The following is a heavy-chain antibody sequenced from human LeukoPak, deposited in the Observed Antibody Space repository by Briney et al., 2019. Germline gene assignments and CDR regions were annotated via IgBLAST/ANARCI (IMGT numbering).Heavy chain of an antibody. V-gene: IGHV4-4*07. CDR3: ARGGRYDSSGLDY. CDR1: GGSTSSIS. CDR2: IYTSGSS. J-gene: IGHJ4*02. D-gene: IGHD3-22*01. Sequence: SETLSLTCTVSGGSTSSISWSWIRQPAGRGLEWIGLIYTSGSSNYNPSLKSRVTMSVDTSKNQFSLRLSSVTAADTAVYYCARGGRYDSSGLDYWGQGTLVTVSS.